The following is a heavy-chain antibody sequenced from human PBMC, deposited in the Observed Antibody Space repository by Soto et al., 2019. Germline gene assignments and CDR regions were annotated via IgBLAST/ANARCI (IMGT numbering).Heavy chain of an antibody. D-gene: IGHD1-26*01. CDR1: GFTFSNYL. Sequence: VQMVESGGGLVQPGGSLRLSCAASGFTFSNYLMSWVRQAPGKGLEWVANIKDDGSEKYYVDSVKGRFTISRDNAKNSLYLQMNCLRAEDTAVYYCARTNSGSYFERVYWGQGTLVTVSS. CDR2: IKDDGSEK. V-gene: IGHV3-7*01. J-gene: IGHJ4*02. CDR3: ARTNSGSYFERVY.